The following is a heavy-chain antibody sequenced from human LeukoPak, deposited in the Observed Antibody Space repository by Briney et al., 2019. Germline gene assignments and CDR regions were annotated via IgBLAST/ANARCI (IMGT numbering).Heavy chain of an antibody. Sequence: ASVKVSCKASGGTFSSYAISLVRQAPGQGLEWMGRIIPIFGTANYAQKFQGRVTITTDESTSTAYMELSSLRSEDTAVYYCARAGPFHYGDYADYFDYWGQGTLVTVSS. CDR1: GGTFSSYA. CDR2: IIPIFGTA. V-gene: IGHV1-69*05. J-gene: IGHJ4*02. D-gene: IGHD4-17*01. CDR3: ARAGPFHYGDYADYFDY.